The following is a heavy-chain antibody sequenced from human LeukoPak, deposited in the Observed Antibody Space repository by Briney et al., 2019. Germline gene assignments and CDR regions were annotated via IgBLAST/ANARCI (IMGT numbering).Heavy chain of an antibody. J-gene: IGHJ4*02. CDR1: GFTFSDYY. Sequence: PGGSLRLSCAASGFTFSDYYMSWIRQAPGKGLEWVSYISSSGSTIYYADSVKGRFTISRDNAKNSLYLQMNSLRAEDTAVYYCARGGYYDSSGYYYSTNDYWGQGTLVTVSS. CDR3: ARGGYYDSSGYYYSTNDY. V-gene: IGHV3-11*01. CDR2: ISSSGSTI. D-gene: IGHD3-22*01.